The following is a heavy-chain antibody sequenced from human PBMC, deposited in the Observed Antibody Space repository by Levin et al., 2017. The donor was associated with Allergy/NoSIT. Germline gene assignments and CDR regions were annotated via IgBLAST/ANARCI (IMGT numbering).Heavy chain of an antibody. CDR3: ARDIAARPFDY. Sequence: PGGSLRLSCAASGFTFSSYAMHWVRQAPGKGLEWVAVISYDGSTKYYADSVKGRFTISRDNSQNTLYLQMNSLRAEDTALYYCARDIAARPFDYWGQRTLVTVSS. CDR1: GFTFSSYA. D-gene: IGHD6-6*01. CDR2: ISYDGSTK. V-gene: IGHV3-30-3*01. J-gene: IGHJ4*02.